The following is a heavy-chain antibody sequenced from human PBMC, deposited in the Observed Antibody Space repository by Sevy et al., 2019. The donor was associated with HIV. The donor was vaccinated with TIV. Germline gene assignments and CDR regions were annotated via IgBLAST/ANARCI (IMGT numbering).Heavy chain of an antibody. CDR1: GGSFSGYY. D-gene: IGHD3-22*01. Sequence: SETLSLTCAVYGGSFSGYYWSWIRQPPGKGLEWIGEINHSGSTNYNPSLKSRVTISVDTSKNQFSLKLSSVTAADTAVYYCARAQYDSSGYYAYYFDYWGQGTLVTVSS. J-gene: IGHJ4*02. CDR3: ARAQYDSSGYYAYYFDY. CDR2: INHSGST. V-gene: IGHV4-34*01.